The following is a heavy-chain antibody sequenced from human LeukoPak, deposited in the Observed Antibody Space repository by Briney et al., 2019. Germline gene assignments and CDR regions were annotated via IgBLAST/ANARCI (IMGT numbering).Heavy chain of an antibody. D-gene: IGHD5-18*01. CDR3: AREKWIQLWLEYYYYGMDV. J-gene: IGHJ6*02. Sequence: KTSQTLSLTCAVSGGSISSGGYSWSWIRQHPGKGLEWIGYIYYSGSTYYNPSLKSRVTISVDTSKNQFSLKLSSVTAAGTAVYYCAREKWIQLWLEYYYYGMDVWGQGTTVTVSS. CDR2: IYYSGST. V-gene: IGHV4-31*11. CDR1: GGSISSGGYS.